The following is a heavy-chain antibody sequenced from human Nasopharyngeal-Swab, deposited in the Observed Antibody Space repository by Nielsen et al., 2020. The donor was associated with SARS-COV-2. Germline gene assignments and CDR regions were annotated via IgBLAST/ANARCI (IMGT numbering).Heavy chain of an antibody. CDR3: ARGAVTGISYAEYFQH. Sequence: GGSLRLSCTASGFTFSSYVMQWVRQAPGKGLEWVAVISNDGSIIHYADSVKGRFTISRDNSQHTVFLQMNSLRGEDTAVYYCARGAVTGISYAEYFQHWGQGALVTVSS. CDR2: ISNDGSII. J-gene: IGHJ1*01. V-gene: IGHV3-30*04. D-gene: IGHD7-27*01. CDR1: GFTFSSYV.